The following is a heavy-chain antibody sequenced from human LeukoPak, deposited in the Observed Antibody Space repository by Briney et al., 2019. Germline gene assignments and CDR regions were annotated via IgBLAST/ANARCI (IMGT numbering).Heavy chain of an antibody. CDR1: GGSISSSSYY. CDR3: ARVGVRGSYYYYYYMDV. CDR2: IYYSGST. Sequence: SETLSLTCTVSGGSISSSSYYWGWIRQPLGKGLEWIGSIYYSGSTYYNPSLKSRVTISVDTSKNQFSLKLSSVTAADTAVYYCARVGVRGSYYYYYYMDVWGKGTTVTISS. J-gene: IGHJ6*03. D-gene: IGHD1-26*01. V-gene: IGHV4-39*07.